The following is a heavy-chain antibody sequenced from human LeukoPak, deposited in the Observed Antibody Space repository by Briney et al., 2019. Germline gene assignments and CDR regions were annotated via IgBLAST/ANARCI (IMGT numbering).Heavy chain of an antibody. J-gene: IGHJ3*02. CDR3: GRDLVTVNKGFDI. Sequence: PSETLSLTCAVSGDSFSSHYWTCIRQPPGRALEWIGYISYIGTTNYYPSLKRRVTISIDTSKNQFSLKLSSVTTADTAVYYCGRDLVTVNKGFDIWGLGTMVSVSS. V-gene: IGHV4-59*11. D-gene: IGHD4-17*01. CDR1: GDSFSSHY. CDR2: ISYIGTT.